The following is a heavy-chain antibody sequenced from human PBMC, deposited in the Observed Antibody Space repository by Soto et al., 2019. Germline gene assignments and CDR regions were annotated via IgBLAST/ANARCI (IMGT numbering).Heavy chain of an antibody. D-gene: IGHD1-26*01. CDR2: ISDTGGNT. CDR1: GFTFSSYA. J-gene: IGHJ4*02. V-gene: IGHV3-23*01. CDR3: AKAGPNSHGRNYFDH. Sequence: GGALRLSCAASGFTFSSYATSWVRQAPGKGLEWISSISDTGGNTYYADSMKGRFTISRDNSKNTLYLQMNSLRAEDTAVYYCAKAGPNSHGRNYFDHWGQGTLVTVSS.